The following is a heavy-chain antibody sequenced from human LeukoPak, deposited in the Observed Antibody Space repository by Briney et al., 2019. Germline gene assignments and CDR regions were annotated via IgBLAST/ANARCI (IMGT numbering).Heavy chain of an antibody. V-gene: IGHV3-20*04. CDR1: GFTFSSFG. CDR3: ARAQTYGDSRLLLDY. CDR2: INWNGGST. Sequence: GGSLRLSCAASGFTFSSFGMSWVRQAPGKGLEWVSGINWNGGSTGYADSVEGRFTIFRDNAKNSQYLQMNSLRVEDTALYYCARAQTYGDSRLLLDYWGQGTLVTVSS. J-gene: IGHJ4*02. D-gene: IGHD4-17*01.